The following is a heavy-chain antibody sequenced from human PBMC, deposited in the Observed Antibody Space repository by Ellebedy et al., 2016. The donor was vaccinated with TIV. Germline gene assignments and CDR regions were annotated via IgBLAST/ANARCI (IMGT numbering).Heavy chain of an antibody. J-gene: IGHJ5*02. V-gene: IGHV1-24*01. CDR2: FDPEDGET. CDR3: ARGRWFGERSPAKIFDP. CDR1: GYTLTDFS. D-gene: IGHD3-10*01. Sequence: ASVTVSCXVSGYTLTDFSMHWVRQAPGKGLEWMGGFDPEDGETIYAQKFQGRVTMTEDTSTDTAYMELSSLRSEDTAVYYCARGRWFGERSPAKIFDPWGQGTLVTVSS.